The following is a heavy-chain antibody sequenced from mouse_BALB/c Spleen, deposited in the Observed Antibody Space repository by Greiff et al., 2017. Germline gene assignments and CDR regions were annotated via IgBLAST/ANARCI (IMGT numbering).Heavy chain of an antibody. CDR2: ISSGGSYT. D-gene: IGHD1-2*01. CDR1: GFTFSSYG. Sequence: EVHLVESGGDLVKPGGSLKLSCAASGFTFSSYGMSWVRQTPDKRLEWVATISSGGSYTYYPDSVKGRFTISRDNAKNTLYLQMSSLRSEDTAMYYCARVITTGYFDYWGQGTTLTVSS. J-gene: IGHJ2*01. CDR3: ARVITTGYFDY. V-gene: IGHV5-6*01.